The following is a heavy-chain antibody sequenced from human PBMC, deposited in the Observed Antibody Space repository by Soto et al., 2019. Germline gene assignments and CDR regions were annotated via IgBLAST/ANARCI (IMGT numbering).Heavy chain of an antibody. J-gene: IGHJ4*02. V-gene: IGHV4-59*01. D-gene: IGHD4-17*01. Sequence: SETQSLTCTVSGGSLSSYSWSWIRQPPGKGLEWIGYIYYSGSINYNPSLKSRVTISVDTSKNQFSLKLSSVTAADTAVYYCARDLGIDYGGNPFGYWGQGTLVTVSS. CDR2: IYYSGSI. CDR3: ARDLGIDYGGNPFGY. CDR1: GGSLSSYS.